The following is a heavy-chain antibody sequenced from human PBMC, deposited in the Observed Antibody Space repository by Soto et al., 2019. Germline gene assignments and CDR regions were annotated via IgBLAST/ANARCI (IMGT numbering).Heavy chain of an antibody. V-gene: IGHV4-59*13. Sequence: QVRLHESGPGLVKPSETLSLTCTVSTDSFNDYYWSWIRQPPGKGLEWIGSIYHTGNTNYNPSLESRVSIAVDTSKIQFSLSLSSVTAADTAVYYCEIDVGIHAAFDIGGQGTLVTVSS. CDR1: TDSFNDYY. CDR2: IYHTGNT. D-gene: IGHD5-18*01. J-gene: IGHJ3*02. CDR3: EIDVGIHAAFDI.